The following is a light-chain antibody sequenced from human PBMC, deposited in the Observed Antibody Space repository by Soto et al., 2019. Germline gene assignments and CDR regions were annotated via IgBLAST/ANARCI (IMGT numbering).Light chain of an antibody. V-gene: IGKV1-39*01. Sequence: DIQMTQSPSSLSASVGDRVTITCRASQSISTYLNWYQQKPGKAPKVLIYAASSLQSGVPSRFSGTGSGTDFIHTIIRLQPEDFATYYCQQSDRTPLTFGQGTKLEIK. CDR3: QQSDRTPLT. CDR2: AAS. CDR1: QSISTY. J-gene: IGKJ2*01.